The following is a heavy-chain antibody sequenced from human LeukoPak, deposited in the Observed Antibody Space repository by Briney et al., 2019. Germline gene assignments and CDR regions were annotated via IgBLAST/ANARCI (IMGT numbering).Heavy chain of an antibody. CDR2: IYHSGST. V-gene: IGHV4-38-2*02. CDR3: ARDLRPIAAAGVADY. CDR1: GGSISSGYY. J-gene: IGHJ4*02. D-gene: IGHD6-13*01. Sequence: KSSETLSLTCTVSGGSISSGYYWGWIRQPPGKGLEWIGSIYHSGSTYYNPSLKSRVTISVDTSKNQFSLKLSSVTAADTAVYYCARDLRPIAAAGVADYWGQGTLVTVSS.